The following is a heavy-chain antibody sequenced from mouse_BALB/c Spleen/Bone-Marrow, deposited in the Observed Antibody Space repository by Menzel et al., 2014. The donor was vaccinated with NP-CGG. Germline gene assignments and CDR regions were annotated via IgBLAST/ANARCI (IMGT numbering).Heavy chain of an antibody. Sequence: VHLVESGPSLVQPSQSLSITCTVSGFSLTSYGVHWVRQSPGKGLEWLGVIWRGGSTDYSAAFMSRLSITKDNSKSQVFFKMNSLQADDTAIYYCAKRGNYGYFDYWGQGTTLTVSS. J-gene: IGHJ2*01. V-gene: IGHV2-5-1*01. CDR1: GFSLTSYG. D-gene: IGHD2-1*01. CDR2: IWRGGST. CDR3: AKRGNYGYFDY.